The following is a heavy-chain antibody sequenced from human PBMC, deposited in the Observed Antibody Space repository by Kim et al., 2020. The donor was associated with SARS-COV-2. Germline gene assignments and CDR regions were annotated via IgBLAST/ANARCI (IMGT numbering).Heavy chain of an antibody. J-gene: IGHJ3*02. CDR3: ARDISWPDTADHDAFDI. D-gene: IGHD5-18*01. CDR2: IYYSGST. Sequence: SETLSLTCTVSGGSISSYYWSWIRQPPGKGLEWIGYIYYSGSTNYNPSLKSRVTISVDTSKNQFSLKLSSVTAADTAVYYCARDISWPDTADHDAFDIWGQGTMVTVSS. CDR1: GGSISSYY. V-gene: IGHV4-59*01.